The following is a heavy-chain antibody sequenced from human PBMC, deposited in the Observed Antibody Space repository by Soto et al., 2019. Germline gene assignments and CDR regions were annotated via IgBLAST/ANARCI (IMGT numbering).Heavy chain of an antibody. Sequence: PGESLKISCKGSGYSFTSYWIGWVRQMPGKGLEWMGIIYPGDSDTRYSPSFQSQVTISADKSISTAYLQWSSLKASDTAMYYCARQYRSDCSSTSCTSPYYYYGMDVWGQGTTVTVSS. CDR3: ARQYRSDCSSTSCTSPYYYYGMDV. J-gene: IGHJ6*02. CDR2: IYPGDSDT. D-gene: IGHD2-2*01. V-gene: IGHV5-51*01. CDR1: GYSFTSYW.